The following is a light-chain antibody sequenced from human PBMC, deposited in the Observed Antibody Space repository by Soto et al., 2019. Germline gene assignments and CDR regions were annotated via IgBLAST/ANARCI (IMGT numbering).Light chain of an antibody. CDR3: CSFAGPSTHVV. CDR2: SNN. Sequence: QSVLTQPPSASGTPGQRVTISCSGSSSNIGSNTVNWYQQLPGTAPKLLIYSNNQRPSGVPDRFSGSKSGTSASLTISGLQPEDEADYHCCSFAGPSTHVVFGGGTKVTVL. V-gene: IGLV1-44*01. J-gene: IGLJ2*01. CDR1: SSNIGSNT.